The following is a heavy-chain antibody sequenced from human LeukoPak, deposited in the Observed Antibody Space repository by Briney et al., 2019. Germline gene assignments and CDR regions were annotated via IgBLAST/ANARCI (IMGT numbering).Heavy chain of an antibody. D-gene: IGHD3-22*01. CDR1: GFTFSSYS. Sequence: GGSLRLSYAASGFTFSSYSMNWVRQAPGKGLEWVSSISSSSSYIYYADSVKGRFTISRDNAKNSLYLQMNSLRAEDTAVYYCARARDSSGYYYPASGHFYYWGQGTLVTVSS. J-gene: IGHJ4*02. CDR3: ARARDSSGYYYPASGHFYY. V-gene: IGHV3-21*01. CDR2: ISSSSSYI.